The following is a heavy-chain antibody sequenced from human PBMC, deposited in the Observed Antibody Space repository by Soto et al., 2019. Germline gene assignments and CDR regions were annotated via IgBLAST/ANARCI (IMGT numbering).Heavy chain of an antibody. V-gene: IGHV4-31*03. Sequence: PSETLSLTCTVSGGSISSGGYYWSWIRQHPGKGLEWIGHIYYSGSTYYNPSLRSRITMSVDTSQNQFSLMVNSVTAADTAVYYCARRLRLFAEWGQGIQVTVSS. CDR2: IYYSGST. J-gene: IGHJ4*02. CDR3: ARRLRLFAE. CDR1: GGSISSGGYY. D-gene: IGHD3-10*01.